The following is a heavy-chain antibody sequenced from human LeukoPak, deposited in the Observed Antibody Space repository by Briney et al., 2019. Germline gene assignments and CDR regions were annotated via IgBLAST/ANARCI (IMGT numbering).Heavy chain of an antibody. CDR2: IKQDGSEK. Sequence: GGSLRLSCAASGFTFSSYEMNWVRQAPGKGLEWVANIKQDGSEKYYVDSVRGRFTISRDISKNTLYLQMNSLRAEDTAVYYCAKDGRYRNGHFDYWGQGTLVTVSS. J-gene: IGHJ4*02. V-gene: IGHV3-7*03. CDR3: AKDGRYRNGHFDY. CDR1: GFTFSSYE. D-gene: IGHD1-26*01.